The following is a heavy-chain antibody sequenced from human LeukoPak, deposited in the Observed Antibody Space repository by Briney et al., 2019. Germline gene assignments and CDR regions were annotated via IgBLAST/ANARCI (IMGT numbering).Heavy chain of an antibody. J-gene: IGHJ4*02. CDR3: TRPQPYDY. Sequence: GGSLSLSCAASGFTFRSYSMIWVRQAPGKGLEWVSYISSSGRTIYYADSVKGRFTISRDNAKNSLFLQMNSLRAEDTAVYYCTRPQPYDYWGQGTLVTVSS. CDR1: GFTFRSYS. V-gene: IGHV3-48*01. D-gene: IGHD5-18*01. CDR2: ISSSGRTI.